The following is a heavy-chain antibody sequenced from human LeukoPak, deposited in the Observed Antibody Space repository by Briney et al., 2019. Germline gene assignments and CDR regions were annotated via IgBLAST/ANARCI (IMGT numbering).Heavy chain of an antibody. CDR1: GDSIKNYF. Sequence: SETLSLTCTVSGDSIKNYFWSWIRQPPGKGLEWIGYIHNTGSSNYNPSLKSRVSFSVDTSENQLSLRLNSMTAADTAVYYCASLRGYYDSSNSSQLETFDIWGQGTMVTVSS. V-gene: IGHV4-59*01. D-gene: IGHD3-3*01. CDR2: IHNTGSS. J-gene: IGHJ3*02. CDR3: ASLRGYYDSSNSSQLETFDI.